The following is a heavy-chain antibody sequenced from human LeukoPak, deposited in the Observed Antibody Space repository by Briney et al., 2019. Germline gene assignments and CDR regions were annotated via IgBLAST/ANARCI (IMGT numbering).Heavy chain of an antibody. V-gene: IGHV1-2*02. D-gene: IGHD2-15*01. CDR3: ARKVVVVVASWNWFDP. Sequence: ASVKVSCKASGYTFTGYYMHWVRQAPGQGLEWMGWINPNSGGTNYAQKFQGRVTMTRGTSISTAYMELSRLRSDDTAVYYCARKVVVVVASWNWFDPWGQGTLVTVSS. CDR2: INPNSGGT. J-gene: IGHJ5*02. CDR1: GYTFTGYY.